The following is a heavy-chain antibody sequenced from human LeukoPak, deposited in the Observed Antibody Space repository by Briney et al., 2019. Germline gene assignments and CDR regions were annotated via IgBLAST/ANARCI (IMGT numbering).Heavy chain of an antibody. J-gene: IGHJ5*02. CDR3: ATTLVYGWFDP. CDR2: IDTSGST. V-gene: IGHV4-4*07. D-gene: IGHD2-8*01. CDR1: GGSISSYS. Sequence: SETLSLTCTVSGGSISSYSLSWIRQPAGKGLEWIGVIDTSGSTNCNPSLQSRVTMSVDTSKNQFSLRLSSVTAADTAVYYCATTLVYGWFDPWGQGTLVTVSS.